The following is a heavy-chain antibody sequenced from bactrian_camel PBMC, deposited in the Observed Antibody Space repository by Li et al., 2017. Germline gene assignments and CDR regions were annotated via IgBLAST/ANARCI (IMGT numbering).Heavy chain of an antibody. J-gene: IGHJ4*01. Sequence: HVQLVESGGGSVQPGGSLKLSCVVSGNTYSLFCRAWLRQAPGRERETVAFMSQDGSTIYGDSVKGRFTISQDDAKNTLYLEMNSLKPEDTAMYYCAADRFPTQFRRGDPWCSPPFEYRRWGQGTQVTVS. D-gene: IGHD7*01. CDR3: AADRFPTQFRRGDPWCSPPFEYRR. CDR1: GNTYSLFC. V-gene: IGHV3S53*01. CDR2: MSQDGST.